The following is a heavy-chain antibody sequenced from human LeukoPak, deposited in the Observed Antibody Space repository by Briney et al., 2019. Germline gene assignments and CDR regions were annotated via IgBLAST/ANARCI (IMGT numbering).Heavy chain of an antibody. CDR3: AKDLDGIVGATEIDY. J-gene: IGHJ4*02. Sequence: SETLSLTCTVSGGSISSYYWSWIRQPPGKGLEWIGYIYYSGSTNYNPSLKSRVTISVDTSKDQFSLKLSSVTAADTAVYYCAKDLDGIVGATEIDYWGQGTLVTVSS. D-gene: IGHD1-26*01. V-gene: IGHV4-59*01. CDR2: IYYSGST. CDR1: GGSISSYY.